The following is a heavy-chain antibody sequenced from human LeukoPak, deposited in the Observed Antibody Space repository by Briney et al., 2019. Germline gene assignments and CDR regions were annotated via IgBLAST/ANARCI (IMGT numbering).Heavy chain of an antibody. J-gene: IGHJ3*02. D-gene: IGHD4-17*01. CDR2: ISYIGTT. CDR1: DDSFSSHY. V-gene: IGHV4-59*11. CDR3: ARDLVTVTKGFDI. Sequence: SETLSLTCAVSDDSFSSHYWTWIRQPPGKGLEWIGYISYIGTTNYNPSLKSRVTLSIDTSKNQFSLKLRPVTAADTAVYYCARDLVTVTKGFDIWGQGTMVSVSS.